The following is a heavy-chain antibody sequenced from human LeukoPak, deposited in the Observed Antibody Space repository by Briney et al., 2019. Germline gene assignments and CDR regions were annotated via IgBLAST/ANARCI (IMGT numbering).Heavy chain of an antibody. CDR1: GFIFSDYA. Sequence: GGSLRLSCVASGFIFSDYAMGWVRQAPGKGLEWVSAISGSGGSTYYADSVKGRFTISRDNSKNTLYLQMNSLRAEDTAVYYCAKAGSGSYRYYFDYWGQGTLVTVSS. D-gene: IGHD3-10*01. J-gene: IGHJ4*02. CDR3: AKAGSGSYRYYFDY. V-gene: IGHV3-23*01. CDR2: ISGSGGST.